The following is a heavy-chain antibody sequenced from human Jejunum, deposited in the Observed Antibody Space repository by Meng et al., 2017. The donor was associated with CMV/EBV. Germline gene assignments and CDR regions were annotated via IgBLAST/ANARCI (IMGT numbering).Heavy chain of an antibody. CDR3: ARVGLDYSYGY. CDR2: IVPVLGTP. D-gene: IGHD4-11*01. Sequence: SCKASGGTTYSYAISWVRQAPGQGLEWMGKIVPVLGTPNYAQRFQGRITITADRSTSTVYLEVRSLTSEDTAVYYCARVGLDYSYGYWGQGTQVTVSS. J-gene: IGHJ4*02. CDR1: GGTTYSYA. V-gene: IGHV1-69*04.